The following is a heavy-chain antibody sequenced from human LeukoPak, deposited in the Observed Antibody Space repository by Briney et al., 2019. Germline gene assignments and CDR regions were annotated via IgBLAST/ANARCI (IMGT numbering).Heavy chain of an antibody. CDR3: ASPSGSVGESVDY. D-gene: IGHD3-10*01. CDR1: GFTFSSYA. Sequence: GSLRLSCAASGFTFSSYAMHWVRQAPGKGLEWVAVISYDGSNKYYADSVKGRFTISRDNSKNTLYLQMNSLRAEDTAVYYCASPSGSVGESVDYWGQGTLVTVSS. J-gene: IGHJ4*02. CDR2: ISYDGSNK. V-gene: IGHV3-30*04.